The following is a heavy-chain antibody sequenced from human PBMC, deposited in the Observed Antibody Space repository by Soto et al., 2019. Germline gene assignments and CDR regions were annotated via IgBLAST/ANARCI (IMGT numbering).Heavy chain of an antibody. D-gene: IGHD5-18*01. V-gene: IGHV3-15*01. Sequence: GGSLRLSCAASGFTFSNAWMSWVRQAPGKGLEWVGRIKSKTDGGTTDYAAPVKGRFTISRDDSKNTLYLQMNSLKTEDTAVYYCTTDERGLYSYGYYYYMDVWGKGTTVTVSS. J-gene: IGHJ6*03. CDR2: IKSKTDGGTT. CDR1: GFTFSNAW. CDR3: TTDERGLYSYGYYYYMDV.